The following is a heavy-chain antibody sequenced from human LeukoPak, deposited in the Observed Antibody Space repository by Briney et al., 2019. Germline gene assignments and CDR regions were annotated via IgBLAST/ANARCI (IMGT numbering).Heavy chain of an antibody. CDR2: MNLDGREK. J-gene: IGHJ4*02. D-gene: IGHD3-22*01. CDR1: GFTFSSYW. Sequence: PGGSLRLSCAASGFTFSSYWMTWVRQAPGKGLEWVANMNLDGREKYYVDSVKGRFTISRDNAKNSLYLQMNSLTAEDTAVYYCARDSDSSGHYYMDYFDYWGQGALVTVSS. V-gene: IGHV3-7*01. CDR3: ARDSDSSGHYYMDYFDY.